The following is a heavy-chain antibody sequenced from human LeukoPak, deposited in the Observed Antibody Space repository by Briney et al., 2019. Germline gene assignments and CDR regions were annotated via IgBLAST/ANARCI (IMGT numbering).Heavy chain of an antibody. CDR1: GYTFTSYD. D-gene: IGHD1-26*01. Sequence: ASVKVSCKASGYTFTSYDINWVRQATGQGLEWMGWMNPNSGNTGYAQKFQGRVTMTRNTSISTAYMELSSLRSEDTAVYYCARGDFSGSYGYYYYYMDVWGKGTTVTVSS. J-gene: IGHJ6*03. CDR2: MNPNSGNT. CDR3: ARGDFSGSYGYYYYYMDV. V-gene: IGHV1-8*01.